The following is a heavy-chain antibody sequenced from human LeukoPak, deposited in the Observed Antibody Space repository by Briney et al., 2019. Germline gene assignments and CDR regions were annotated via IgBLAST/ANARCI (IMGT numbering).Heavy chain of an antibody. CDR1: GCTFSSYA. CDR3: ARDRVAREAVEFDY. Sequence: SVKVSCKASGCTFSSYAMSWVRQAPGQGLEWMGRINPIRGIANYAQKFQGRVTITADKSTSTAYMELSSLRSDDTAVYYCARDRVAREAVEFDYWGQGTLVTVSS. CDR2: INPIRGIA. J-gene: IGHJ4*02. D-gene: IGHD1-26*01. V-gene: IGHV1-69*04.